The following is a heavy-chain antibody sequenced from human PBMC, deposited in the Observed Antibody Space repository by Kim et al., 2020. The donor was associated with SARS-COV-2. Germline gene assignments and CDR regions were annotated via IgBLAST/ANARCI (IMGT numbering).Heavy chain of an antibody. CDR1: GGSISSSSYY. J-gene: IGHJ4*02. D-gene: IGHD2-15*01. CDR3: ARQARGDIVVVVAAPTTFDS. Sequence: SETLSLTCTVSGGSISSSSYYWGWIRQPPGKGLEWIGSIYYSGSTYYNPSLKSRVTISVSTSKNQFSLKLSAVTAADTAVYYCARQARGDIVVVVAAPTTFDSWGQGTLVTVS. CDR2: IYYSGST. V-gene: IGHV4-39*01.